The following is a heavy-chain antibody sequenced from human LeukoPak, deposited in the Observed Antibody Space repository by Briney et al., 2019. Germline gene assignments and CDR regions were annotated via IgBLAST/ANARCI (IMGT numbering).Heavy chain of an antibody. Sequence: PGGSLRLSCAASGFTFSLYWMNWVRRAPGKGLEWVANIKQDGSEKNYVDSVKVRFTISRDNAKNSLYLQMNNLRVEDTAMYYCAGGTGFIIKDWGQGTLVTVSS. D-gene: IGHD3-9*01. CDR3: AGGTGFIIKD. CDR2: IKQDGSEK. J-gene: IGHJ4*02. CDR1: GFTFSLYW. V-gene: IGHV3-7*03.